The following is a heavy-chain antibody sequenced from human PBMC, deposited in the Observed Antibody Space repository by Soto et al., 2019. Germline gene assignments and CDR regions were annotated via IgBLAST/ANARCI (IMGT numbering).Heavy chain of an antibody. J-gene: IGHJ4*02. D-gene: IGHD3-16*01. CDR3: ARDGGDGYNFDY. CDR1: GFTFSTYA. Sequence: GGSLRLSCAASGFTFSTYAMHWVRQAPGKGLEWVAFTWYDGSNKYYADSVKGRFTISRDNSRNTLYLQMNSLRGEDSAVYYCARDGGDGYNFDYWGLGTLVTVSS. CDR2: TWYDGSNK. V-gene: IGHV3-33*01.